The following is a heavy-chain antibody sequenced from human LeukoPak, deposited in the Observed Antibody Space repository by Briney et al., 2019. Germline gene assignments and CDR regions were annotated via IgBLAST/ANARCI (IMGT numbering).Heavy chain of an antibody. D-gene: IGHD3-10*01. V-gene: IGHV4-34*01. CDR3: ARLKWFGAKYFDY. J-gene: IGHJ4*02. CDR2: INHSGST. Sequence: SETLSLTCTVSGDSISRYYWSWIRQPPGKGLEWIGEINHSGSTNYNPSLKSRVTISVDTSKNQFSLKLSSVTAADTAVYYCARLKWFGAKYFDYWGQGTLVTVSS. CDR1: GDSISRYY.